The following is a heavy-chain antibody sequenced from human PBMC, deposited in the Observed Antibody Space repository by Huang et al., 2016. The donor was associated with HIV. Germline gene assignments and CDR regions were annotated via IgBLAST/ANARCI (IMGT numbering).Heavy chain of an antibody. CDR2: INHSGIT. CDR1: GGSFSGYY. J-gene: IGHJ4*02. D-gene: IGHD6-25*01. CDR3: ARGPAPDY. Sequence: QVQLQQWGAGLLKPSETLSLTCAVYGGSFSGYYWTWICQPPGKGLEWIGGINHSGITNYKASLKSRVRISVDTSKKQFSLKLKSVTAADTAVYYCARGPAPDYWGQGTLVTVSS. V-gene: IGHV4-34*02.